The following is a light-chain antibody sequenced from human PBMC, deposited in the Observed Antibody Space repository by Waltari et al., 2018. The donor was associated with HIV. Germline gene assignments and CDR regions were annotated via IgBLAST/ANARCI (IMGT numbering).Light chain of an antibody. CDR3: LSADSSGTYV. Sequence: SSDLTQPPSVSVSPGQTARITCSGDASPTPYPHWFPQKPGQAPRVVIHKNTGRPSGIPERFAASRSGTTVTLTISGVQTDDEADYYCLSADSSGTYVFGPGTTVTVL. CDR2: KNT. CDR1: ASPTPY. V-gene: IGLV3-25*03. J-gene: IGLJ1*01.